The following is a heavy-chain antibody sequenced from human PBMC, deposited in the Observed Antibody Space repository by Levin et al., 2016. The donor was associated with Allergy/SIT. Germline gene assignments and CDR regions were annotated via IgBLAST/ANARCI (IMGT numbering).Heavy chain of an antibody. J-gene: IGHJ4*02. CDR2: ISGSGGST. Sequence: GESLKISCAASGFTFSSYAMSWVRQAPGKGLEWVSAISGSGGSTYYADSVKGRFTISRDNSKNTLYLQMNSLRAEDTAVYYCAKGKQIRFGGHAFDYWGQGTLVTVSS. D-gene: IGHD3-16*01. CDR3: AKGKQIRFGGHAFDY. CDR1: GFTFSSYA. V-gene: IGHV3-23*01.